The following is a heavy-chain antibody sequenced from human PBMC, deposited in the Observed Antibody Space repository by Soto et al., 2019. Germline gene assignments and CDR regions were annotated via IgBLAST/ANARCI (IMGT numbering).Heavy chain of an antibody. CDR3: ARDSLLRYFDLSGAFDI. CDR2: ISSSSSYI. J-gene: IGHJ3*02. CDR1: GFTFSSYS. D-gene: IGHD3-9*01. Sequence: GGSLRLSCAASGFTFSSYSMNWVRQAPGKGLEWVSSISSSSSYIYYADPVKGRFTISRDNAKNSLYLQMNSLRAEDTAVYYCARDSLLRYFDLSGAFDIWGQGTMVTVSS. V-gene: IGHV3-21*01.